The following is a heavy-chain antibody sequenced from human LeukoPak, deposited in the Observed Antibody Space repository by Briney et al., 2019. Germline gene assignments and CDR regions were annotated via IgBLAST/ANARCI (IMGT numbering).Heavy chain of an antibody. CDR1: GFAFSTFA. D-gene: IGHD1-1*01. CDR3: ARDDPGGIDY. V-gene: IGHV3-30-3*01. J-gene: IGHJ4*02. CDR2: ISYDGINK. Sequence: PGGSLRLSCEASGFAFSTFAMHWVRQAPGKGLVWVAVISYDGINKYYADSVKGRFTISRDDSKNTLYLQMNSLRGEDTAVYYCARDDPGGIDYWGQGTLVTVSS.